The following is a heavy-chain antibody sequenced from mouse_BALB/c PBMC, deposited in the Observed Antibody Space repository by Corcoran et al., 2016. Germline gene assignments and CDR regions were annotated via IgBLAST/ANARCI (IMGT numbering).Heavy chain of an antibody. J-gene: IGHJ4*01. Sequence: LVKTGASVKISCKASGYLFTGYYIHWVKQSHGKSLEWIGYISCYNGVIIYNQKFKGKATFTVDTSSSTTYMQFNSLTSEDSAVYYCARGGGYDVYYAMDYWGQGTSVTVSS. CDR1: GYLFTGYY. CDR2: ISCYNGVI. CDR3: ARGGGYDVYYAMDY. V-gene: IGHV1S34*01. D-gene: IGHD2-2*01.